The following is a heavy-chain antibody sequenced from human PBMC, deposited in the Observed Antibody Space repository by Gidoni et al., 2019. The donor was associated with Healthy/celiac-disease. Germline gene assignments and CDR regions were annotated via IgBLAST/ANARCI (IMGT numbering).Heavy chain of an antibody. J-gene: IGHJ3*02. Sequence: EVQLVESGGGLVKPGGSLRLPCAASGFTFSNAWMSWVRQAPGKGLEWVGRIKSKTDGGTTDYAAPVKGRFTISRDDSKNTLYLQMNSLKTEDTAVYYCTTDSYSSGPNDAFDIWGQGTMVTVSS. CDR2: IKSKTDGGTT. CDR3: TTDSYSSGPNDAFDI. D-gene: IGHD6-19*01. V-gene: IGHV3-15*01. CDR1: GFTFSNAW.